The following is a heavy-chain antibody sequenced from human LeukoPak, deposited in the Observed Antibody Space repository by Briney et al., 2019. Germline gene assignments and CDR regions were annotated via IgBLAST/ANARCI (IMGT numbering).Heavy chain of an antibody. CDR3: ARANYDFWSGSPTYYYYYYMDV. CDR1: GFTFSSYA. D-gene: IGHD3-3*01. Sequence: PGGSLRLSCAASGFTFSSYAMSWVRQAPGKGLEWVANIKQHGSEKYYVDSVKGRFTISRDNAKNSLYLQMNSLRAEDTAVYYCARANYDFWSGSPTYYYYYYMDVWGKGTTVTVSS. J-gene: IGHJ6*03. CDR2: IKQHGSEK. V-gene: IGHV3-7*01.